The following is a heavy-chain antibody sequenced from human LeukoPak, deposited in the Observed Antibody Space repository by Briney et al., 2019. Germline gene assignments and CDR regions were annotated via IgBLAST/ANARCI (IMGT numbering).Heavy chain of an antibody. J-gene: IGHJ4*02. CDR1: GGSFSGYY. D-gene: IGHD6-25*01. V-gene: IGHV4-34*01. CDR3: ARGGPHYLARLDPFDF. CDR2: IHHSGST. Sequence: PSETLSLTCAVYGGSFSGYYWTWIRQPPGKGLEWIGEIHHSGSTNYNPSLKSRVTISVDTSKNQFSLKLSSVTAADTAVYCCARGGPHYLARLDPFDFWGQGTLVTVSS.